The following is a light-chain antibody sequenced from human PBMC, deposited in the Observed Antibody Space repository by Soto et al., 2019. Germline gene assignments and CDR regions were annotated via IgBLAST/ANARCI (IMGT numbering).Light chain of an antibody. CDR3: QQYNNWPPWT. V-gene: IGKV3-15*01. CDR2: GAS. CDR1: QSVSSN. J-gene: IGKJ1*01. Sequence: EIVMTQSTATLSVSPGERATLSCRASQSVSSNLAWYQQKPGQAPRLLIYGASTRATGVPARFSGSGSGTEFTLTISSLQSEDFVVYYCQQYNNWPPWTFGQGNKVEI.